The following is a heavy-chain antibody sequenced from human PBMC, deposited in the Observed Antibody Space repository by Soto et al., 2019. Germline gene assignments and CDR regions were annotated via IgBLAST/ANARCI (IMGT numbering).Heavy chain of an antibody. CDR2: ISAHNGNT. CDR3: ARGRYGDY. Sequence: QVDLVQCGAEVKKPGASVKVSCKGSGYGFTTYGITWVRQAPGQGLEWMAWISAHNGNTNYAQKVQGRVTVTRDTSTSTAYMELRSLRYDDTAVYYCARGRYGDYWGQGDLVTVSS. J-gene: IGHJ4*02. V-gene: IGHV1-18*01. D-gene: IGHD1-1*01. CDR1: GYGFTTYG.